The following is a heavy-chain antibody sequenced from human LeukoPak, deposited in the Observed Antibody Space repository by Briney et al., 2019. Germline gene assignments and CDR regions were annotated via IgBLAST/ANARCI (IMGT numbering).Heavy chain of an antibody. V-gene: IGHV1-69*06. D-gene: IGHD3-22*01. CDR1: GGTFSSYA. CDR2: IIPIFGTA. Sequence: SVKVSCKASGGTFSSYAISWVRQAPGQGLEWMGRIIPIFGTANYAQKFQGRVTITADKSTSTAYMELSGLRSEDTAVYYCAGSSYYYDSSGYYYDYWGQGTLVTVSS. J-gene: IGHJ4*02. CDR3: AGSSYYYDSSGYYYDY.